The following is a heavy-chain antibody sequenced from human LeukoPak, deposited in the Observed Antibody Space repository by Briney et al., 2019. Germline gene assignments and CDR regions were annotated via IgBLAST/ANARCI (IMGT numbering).Heavy chain of an antibody. V-gene: IGHV1-58*02. J-gene: IGHJ3*02. Sequence: GTSVKVSCKASGFTFTSSAMQWVRQARGQRLEWIGWIVVGRGNTNYAQKFQERVTITRDMSTSTAYMELSSLRSEDTAVYYCAAGSSSWLDAFDIWGQGTMVTVSS. D-gene: IGHD6-13*01. CDR1: GFTFTSSA. CDR2: IVVGRGNT. CDR3: AAGSSSWLDAFDI.